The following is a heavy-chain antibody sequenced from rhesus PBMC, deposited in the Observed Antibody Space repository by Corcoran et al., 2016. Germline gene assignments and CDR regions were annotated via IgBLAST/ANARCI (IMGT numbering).Heavy chain of an antibody. D-gene: IGHD6-25*01. CDR1: GYSISSGYD. Sequence: QVQLQESGPGVVKPSETLSLTCAVSGYSISSGYDWSWIRQPPGKGLEWIGYIDGISGSTTYNPSLKNRVTISKDTSKNPFSLKRSSVTAADTAVYYCARGSSGSWNVLDYWGQGVLVTVSS. CDR3: ARGSSGSWNVLDY. CDR2: IDGISGST. J-gene: IGHJ4*01. V-gene: IGHV4-127*01.